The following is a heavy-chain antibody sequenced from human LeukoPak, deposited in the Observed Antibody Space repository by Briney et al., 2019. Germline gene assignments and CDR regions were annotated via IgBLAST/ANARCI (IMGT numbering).Heavy chain of an antibody. CDR3: ARYCSSTSCLRPFDY. D-gene: IGHD2-2*01. CDR2: ISAYNGNT. CDR1: GYTFSRYG. V-gene: IGHV1-18*01. Sequence: ASVKVSCKASGYTFSRYGISWVRQAPGQGLEWMGWISAYNGNTNYAQKLQGRVTMTTDTSTSTAYMELRSLRSDDTAVYYCARYCSSTSCLRPFDYWGQGTLVTVSS. J-gene: IGHJ4*02.